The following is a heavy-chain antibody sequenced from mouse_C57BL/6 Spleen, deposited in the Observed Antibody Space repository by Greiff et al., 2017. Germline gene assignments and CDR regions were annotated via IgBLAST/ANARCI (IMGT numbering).Heavy chain of an antibody. Sequence: DVQLVESEGGLVQPGSSMKLSCTASGFTFSDYYMAWVRQVPEKGLEWVANINYDGSSTYYLDSLKSRFIISRDNAKNILYLQMSSLKSEDTATYYCARGGDYSNYFDYWGQGTTLTVSS. J-gene: IGHJ2*01. CDR2: INYDGSST. D-gene: IGHD2-5*01. CDR1: GFTFSDYY. CDR3: ARGGDYSNYFDY. V-gene: IGHV5-16*01.